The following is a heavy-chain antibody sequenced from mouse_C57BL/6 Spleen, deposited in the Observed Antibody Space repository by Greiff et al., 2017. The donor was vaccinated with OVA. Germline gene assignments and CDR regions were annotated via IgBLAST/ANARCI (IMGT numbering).Heavy chain of an antibody. V-gene: IGHV3-6*01. Sequence: EVKLMESGPGLVKPSQSLSLTCSVTGYSITSGYYWNWIRQFPGNKLEWMGYISYDGSNNYNPSLKNRISITRDTSKNQFFLKLNSVTTEDTATYYCARETAQATAYWGQGTLVTVSA. J-gene: IGHJ3*01. CDR3: ARETAQATAY. D-gene: IGHD3-2*02. CDR2: ISYDGSN. CDR1: GYSITSGYY.